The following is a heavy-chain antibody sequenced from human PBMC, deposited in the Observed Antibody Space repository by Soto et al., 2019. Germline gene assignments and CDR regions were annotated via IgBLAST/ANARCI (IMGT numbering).Heavy chain of an antibody. Sequence: QVQLVQSGAEKKKPGASVKVSCKASGYTFTRYAIDWVRQAPGQRLEWMGWINAGNGNTKYSQKFQGRVTITRDTSASTAYMELSSLRSEDTAVYYCARGFTLWFDHWGQGTLVTVYS. CDR3: ARGFTLWFDH. CDR2: INAGNGNT. V-gene: IGHV1-3*05. CDR1: GYTFTRYA. D-gene: IGHD3-16*01. J-gene: IGHJ5*02.